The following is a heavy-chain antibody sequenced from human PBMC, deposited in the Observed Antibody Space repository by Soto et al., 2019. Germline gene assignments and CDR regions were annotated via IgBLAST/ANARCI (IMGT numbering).Heavy chain of an antibody. CDR3: AREGQEPYYYYGMDV. J-gene: IGHJ6*02. D-gene: IGHD1-26*01. CDR2: ISGYNGNT. CDR1: GYTFTNYG. Sequence: QVQVVQSGDEVKKPGASVKVSCKASGYTFTNYGFSWVRQAPGQGLEWMGWISGYNGNTKYAEKFQGRVTMTTDTSTSTAHMELRSLRSDDTAVYYCAREGQEPYYYYGMDVWGQGTAVTVSS. V-gene: IGHV1-18*01.